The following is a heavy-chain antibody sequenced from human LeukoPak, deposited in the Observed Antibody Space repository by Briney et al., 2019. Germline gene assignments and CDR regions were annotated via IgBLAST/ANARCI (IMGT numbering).Heavy chain of an antibody. D-gene: IGHD1-7*01. CDR2: INSDGSST. J-gene: IGHJ4*02. Sequence: GGSLRLSCAATGFTFSSYWMHWVRQAPGKGLVWVSRINSDGSSTSYADSVKGRFTISRDNAKNTLYLQMNSLRAEDTAVYYCARGRDWNYGDYWGQGTLVTVSS. V-gene: IGHV3-74*01. CDR1: GFTFSSYW. CDR3: ARGRDWNYGDY.